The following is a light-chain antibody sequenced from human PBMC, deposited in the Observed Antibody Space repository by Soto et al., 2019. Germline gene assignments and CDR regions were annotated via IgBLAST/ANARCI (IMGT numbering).Light chain of an antibody. CDR1: QSVSSN. J-gene: IGKJ5*01. CDR3: QQRSDWPPIT. CDR2: GAS. V-gene: IGKV3-15*01. Sequence: EMVMTQSPATLSVSPVERATLSCRARQSVSSNLAWYQQTPGQAPRLLIYGASTRATGIPARFSGSGSGTEFILTISSLQSEDIAVYYCQQRSDWPPITFGQGTRLEIK.